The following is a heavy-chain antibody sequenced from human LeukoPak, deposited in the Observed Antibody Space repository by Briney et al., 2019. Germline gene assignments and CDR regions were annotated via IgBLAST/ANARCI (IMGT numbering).Heavy chain of an antibody. D-gene: IGHD3-10*01. Sequence: PGGSLRLSCAASGFTFSSYSMNWVRQAPGKGLEWVSYISSSSSTIYYADSVKGRFTISRDNAKNSLYLQMNSLRAEDTAVYYCARVGVRPLTMVRGVDIYFDYWGQGTLVTVSS. CDR3: ARVGVRPLTMVRGVDIYFDY. CDR2: ISSSSSTI. J-gene: IGHJ4*02. V-gene: IGHV3-48*01. CDR1: GFTFSSYS.